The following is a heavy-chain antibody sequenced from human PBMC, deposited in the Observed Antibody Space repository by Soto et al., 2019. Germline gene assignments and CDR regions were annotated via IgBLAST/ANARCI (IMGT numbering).Heavy chain of an antibody. CDR3: ARESCNATTCSLLY. Sequence: SGGSLRLSCTASRFTFSSYNMNWVRQAPGQGLEWVSYISSTSGTIYYADSVKGRFTISRDNVKNSLYLQMNSLRDEDTAVYYCARESCNATTCSLLYWGQGTLVTVSS. V-gene: IGHV3-48*02. CDR1: RFTFSSYN. D-gene: IGHD2-2*01. J-gene: IGHJ4*02. CDR2: ISSTSGTI.